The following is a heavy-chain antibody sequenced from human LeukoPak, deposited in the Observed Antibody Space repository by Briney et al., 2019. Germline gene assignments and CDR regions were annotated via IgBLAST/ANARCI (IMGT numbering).Heavy chain of an antibody. J-gene: IGHJ4*02. CDR3: ARGPYCSGGTCYSQYFDF. V-gene: IGHV1-18*01. CDR2: ISTYNGNT. CDR1: GYTFTSYG. Sequence: ASVKVSCKASGYTFTSYGITWVRQAPGQGLEWMGWISTYNGNTNYAQKLQGGVTMTTDTSTSTAYMELRSLRSDDTAVYYCARGPYCSGGTCYSQYFDFWGQGTLVPVSS. D-gene: IGHD2-15*01.